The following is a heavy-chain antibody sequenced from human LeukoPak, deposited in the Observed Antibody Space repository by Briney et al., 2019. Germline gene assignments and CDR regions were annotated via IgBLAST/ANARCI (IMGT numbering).Heavy chain of an antibody. CDR2: INHSGST. D-gene: IGHD6-13*01. J-gene: IGHJ4*02. CDR1: GGSFSGYY. V-gene: IGHV4-34*01. Sequence: EASETLSLTCAVYGGSFSGYYWSWIRQPPGKGLEWIGEINHSGSTNYNPSLKSRVTISVDTSKNQFSLKLSSVTAADTAVYYCARCLIAAAGIPYYFDYWGQGTLVTVSS. CDR3: ARCLIAAAGIPYYFDY.